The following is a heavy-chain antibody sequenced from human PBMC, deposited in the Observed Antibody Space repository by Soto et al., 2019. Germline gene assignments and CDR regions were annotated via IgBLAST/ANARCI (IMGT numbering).Heavy chain of an antibody. D-gene: IGHD3-10*01. J-gene: IGHJ4*02. CDR1: GNTLTNYA. CDR2: INTGDGNT. CDR3: AGNHSVSYLGN. V-gene: IGHV1-3*04. Sequence: QVQLVQSGAEVKRPGASVKVSCKASGNTLTNYAIHWVRQAPGQSLEWMGRINTGDGNTKYSQNFQGRVTMTRDTPARTAYMVVIRLRSEDKAVYYCAGNHSVSYLGNWGQGTLVTVSS.